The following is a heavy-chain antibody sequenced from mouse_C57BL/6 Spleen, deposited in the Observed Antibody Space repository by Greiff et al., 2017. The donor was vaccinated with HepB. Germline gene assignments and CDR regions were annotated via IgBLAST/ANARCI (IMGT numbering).Heavy chain of an antibody. D-gene: IGHD2-3*01. CDR2: ISDGGSYT. V-gene: IGHV5-4*01. CDR3: ARGGDGYLWFAY. J-gene: IGHJ3*01. Sequence: DVHLVESGGGLVKPGGSLKLSCAASGFTFSSYAMSWVRQTPEKRLEWVATISDGGSYTYYPDNVKGRFTISRDNAKNNLYLQMSHLKSEDTAMYYCARGGDGYLWFAYWGQGTLVTVSA. CDR1: GFTFSSYA.